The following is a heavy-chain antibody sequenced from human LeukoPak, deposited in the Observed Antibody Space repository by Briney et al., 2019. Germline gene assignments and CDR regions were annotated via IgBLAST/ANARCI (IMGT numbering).Heavy chain of an antibody. CDR1: GYTFTSYG. CDR2: VSAYNGNT. Sequence: ASVKVSCKASGYTFTSYGISWVRQAPGQGLEWMGWVSAYNGNTNYAQKLQGRVTTTTDTSTSTAYMELRSLRSDDTAVYYCASKLGYCSGGSCYLLHWGQGTLVTVSS. J-gene: IGHJ4*02. V-gene: IGHV1-18*01. CDR3: ASKLGYCSGGSCYLLH. D-gene: IGHD2-15*01.